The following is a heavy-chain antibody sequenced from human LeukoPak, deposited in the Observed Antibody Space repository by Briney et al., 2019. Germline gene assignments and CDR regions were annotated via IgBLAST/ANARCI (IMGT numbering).Heavy chain of an antibody. Sequence: SETLSVTCTVPGGSISSSYWCWIWQPPGKGLEWIGYIYYSGSTNYNPSLKSRVTISVDTSKNQFSLKLSSVTAADTAVYYCARDRSGWGPFDYWGQGTLVTVSS. V-gene: IGHV4-59*01. J-gene: IGHJ4*02. CDR1: GGSISSSY. CDR3: ARDRSGWGPFDY. D-gene: IGHD6-19*01. CDR2: IYYSGST.